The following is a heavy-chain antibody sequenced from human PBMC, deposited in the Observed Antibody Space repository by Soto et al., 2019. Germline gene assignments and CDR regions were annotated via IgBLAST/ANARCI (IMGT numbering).Heavy chain of an antibody. D-gene: IGHD3-22*01. CDR3: ARGLRNYYDRSGLHY. Sequence: GGSLRLSCAASGFSIRDYYMNWIRQAPGKGLEWLAYISQSYSYTNYADSVKGRLTISRDNANDSVYLQMNSLRAEDTAVYYCARGLRNYYDRSGLHYWGQGTLVTVSS. CDR1: GFSIRDYY. V-gene: IGHV3-11*06. J-gene: IGHJ4*02. CDR2: ISQSYSYT.